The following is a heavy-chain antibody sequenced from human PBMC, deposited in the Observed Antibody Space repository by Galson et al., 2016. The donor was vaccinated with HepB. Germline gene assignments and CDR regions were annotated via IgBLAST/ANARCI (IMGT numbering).Heavy chain of an antibody. J-gene: IGHJ4*02. CDR1: GFIFTTYA. D-gene: IGHD4-11*01. V-gene: IGHV3-48*02. CDR2: IDNSGGAI. Sequence: SLRLSCAPSGFIFTTYAMNWVRQAPGKGLEWISYIDNSGGAIYYTDSVRGRFTISRGNAKNSLYLQMNSLRDEDTAVYYCATGLTTFEHWGQGTLVTVSS. CDR3: ATGLTTFEH.